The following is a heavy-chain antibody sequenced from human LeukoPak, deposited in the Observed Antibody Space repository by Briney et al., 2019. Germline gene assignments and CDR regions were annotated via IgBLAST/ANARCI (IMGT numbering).Heavy chain of an antibody. CDR3: ASDGVVPAAADY. J-gene: IGHJ4*02. CDR2: ISSSSSYI. D-gene: IGHD2-2*01. V-gene: IGHV3-21*01. Sequence: GGSLRLSCAASGFTFSSYSMNWVRQAPGKGLEWVSSISSSSSYISYADSEKGRFTIPRDNAKNSLYLQMNSLRAEDTAVYYCASDGVVPAAADYWGQGTLVTVSS. CDR1: GFTFSSYS.